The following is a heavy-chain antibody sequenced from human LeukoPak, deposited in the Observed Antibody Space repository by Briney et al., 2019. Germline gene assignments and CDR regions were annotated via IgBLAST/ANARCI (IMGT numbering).Heavy chain of an antibody. J-gene: IGHJ4*02. CDR1: GFTFDAYG. V-gene: IGHV3-23*01. D-gene: IGHD2-21*01. CDR3: MKLPTMIIVIDTDFEY. Sequence: GGSLRLSCDASGFTFDAYGLSWVRQAPGKGLEWGSGISWNGGSTYYADSLQGRFTISRDNSKNTLHLQMNNVRAEDTALYYCMKLPTMIIVIDTDFEYWGQGAQVTVSS. CDR2: ISWNGGST.